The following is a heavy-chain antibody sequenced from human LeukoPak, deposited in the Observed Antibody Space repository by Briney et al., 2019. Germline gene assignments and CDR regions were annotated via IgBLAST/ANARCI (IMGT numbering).Heavy chain of an antibody. D-gene: IGHD6-13*01. CDR2: ISSSSSYI. V-gene: IGHV3-21*01. J-gene: IGHJ3*02. CDR3: ARDGSFDAFDI. Sequence: GGSLRLSCAASGFTFSSYSMNWVRQAPGKGLEWVSSISSSSSYIYYADSVKGRFTISRDNAKNSLYLQMNSLRAEDTAVYYCARDGSFDAFDIWGQGTMVTVSS. CDR1: GFTFSSYS.